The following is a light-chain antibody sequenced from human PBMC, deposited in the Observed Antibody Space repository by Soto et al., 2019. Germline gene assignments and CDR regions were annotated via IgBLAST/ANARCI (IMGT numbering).Light chain of an antibody. Sequence: QSVLTQQPSASGTPGQRVTISCSGSSSNIGSNYVCWYQHLPGTAPKLLIYSNNQRPSGVPDRFSGSKSGTSASLAISGLRSEDEADYYCATWDDSLSGHYVFGTGTKLTVL. V-gene: IGLV1-47*02. CDR3: ATWDDSLSGHYV. CDR2: SNN. J-gene: IGLJ1*01. CDR1: SSNIGSNY.